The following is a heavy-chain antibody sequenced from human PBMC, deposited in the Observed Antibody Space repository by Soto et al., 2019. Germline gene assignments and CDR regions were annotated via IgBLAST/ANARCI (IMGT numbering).Heavy chain of an antibody. CDR1: GYTFTSYG. J-gene: IGHJ5*02. V-gene: IGHV1-18*01. Sequence: QVQLVQSGAEVKKPGASVKVSCKASGYTFTSYGISWVRQAPGQGLEWMGWISAYNGNTNYAQKLQGRVIMTTDTSTSTAYMELRSLRSDDTAVYYCARGTEGYCSSTSCLKAVGNWFDPWGQGTLVTVSS. CDR2: ISAYNGNT. CDR3: ARGTEGYCSSTSCLKAVGNWFDP. D-gene: IGHD2-2*01.